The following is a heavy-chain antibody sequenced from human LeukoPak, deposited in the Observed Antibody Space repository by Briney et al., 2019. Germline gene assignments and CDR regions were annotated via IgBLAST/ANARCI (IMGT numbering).Heavy chain of an antibody. D-gene: IGHD1-7*01. V-gene: IGHV4-61*02. CDR2: IYTSGST. Sequence: SETLSLTCTVSGGSISSASYYWSWIRQPAGKGLEWIGRIYTSGSTNYNPSLKSRVTISVDTSKNQFSLKLSSVTAADTAVYYCARTAITGTTGWFDPWGQGTLVTGPS. CDR3: ARTAITGTTGWFDP. J-gene: IGHJ5*02. CDR1: GGSISSASYY.